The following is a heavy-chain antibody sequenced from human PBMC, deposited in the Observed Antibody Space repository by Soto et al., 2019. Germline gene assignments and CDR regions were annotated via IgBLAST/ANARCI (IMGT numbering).Heavy chain of an antibody. V-gene: IGHV4-61*01. CDR3: ATESRDLYFGGFDP. CDR2: IYYSGST. J-gene: IGHJ5*02. D-gene: IGHD2-8*01. Sequence: PSESLSLTCTVSSGSVSSGSYYWSWLRQPPGKGLEWFGYIYYSGSTNYNPSIKSRVTISVDTSKNQFSLKLSSVTAADTAVYYCATESRDLYFGGFDPWGQGTLVTVSS. CDR1: SGSVSSGSYY.